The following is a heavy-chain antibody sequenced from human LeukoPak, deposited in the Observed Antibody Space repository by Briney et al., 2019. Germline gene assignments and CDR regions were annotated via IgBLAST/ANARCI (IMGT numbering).Heavy chain of an antibody. CDR1: GFTFSSYG. J-gene: IGHJ4*02. Sequence: PGRSLRLSCAASGFTFSSYGMHWVRQAPGKGLEWVAVISYDGSNKYYADSVKGRFTISRDNSKNTLYLQMNSLRAEDTAVYYCAKESRVLGSWYLPPEPDYWGQGTLVTVSS. CDR3: AKESRVLGSWYLPPEPDY. V-gene: IGHV3-30*18. CDR2: ISYDGSNK. D-gene: IGHD6-13*01.